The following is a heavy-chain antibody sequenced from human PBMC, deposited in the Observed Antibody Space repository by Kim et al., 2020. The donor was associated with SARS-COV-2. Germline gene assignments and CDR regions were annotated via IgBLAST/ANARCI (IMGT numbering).Heavy chain of an antibody. J-gene: IGHJ3*02. CDR3: ARERDGYNYNLGAFDM. CDR2: ITAYNGNT. D-gene: IGHD5-12*01. V-gene: IGHV1-18*01. Sequence: ASVKVSCKASGYSLTSHGISWVRQAPGQGLEWMGGITAYNGNTIYAHKVQARVTMTTETSTNTANMELRSLRSDDTAVYYCARERDGYNYNLGAFDMWGQGTMVTVSS. CDR1: GYSLTSHG.